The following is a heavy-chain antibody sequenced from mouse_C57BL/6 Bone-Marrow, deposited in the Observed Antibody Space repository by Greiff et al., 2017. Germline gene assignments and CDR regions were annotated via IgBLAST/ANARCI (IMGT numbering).Heavy chain of an antibody. CDR1: GYTFTSYW. J-gene: IGHJ2*01. V-gene: IGHV1-55*01. CDR2: IYPGSGST. Sequence: QVQLQQPGAELVKPGASVKMSCKASGYTFTSYWITWVKQRPGQGLEWIGDIYPGSGSTKYNEKFKSKATLPVATSSSTAYIQLSILTSEDSGVYYGAYFDFYIAYRGQGTALTV. CDR3: AYFDFYIAY.